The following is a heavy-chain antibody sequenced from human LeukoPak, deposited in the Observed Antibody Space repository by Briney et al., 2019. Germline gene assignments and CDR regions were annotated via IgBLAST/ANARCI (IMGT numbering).Heavy chain of an antibody. CDR2: INHSGST. J-gene: IGHJ6*03. CDR3: ARSHYYYYYMDV. Sequence: PSETLSLTXAVYGGSFSGYYWSWIRQTPGKGLEWIGEINHSGSTNYNPSLKSRVTISVDTSKNQFSLKLSSVTAADTAVYYCARSHYYYYYMDVWGKGTTVTVSS. V-gene: IGHV4-34*01. CDR1: GGSFSGYY.